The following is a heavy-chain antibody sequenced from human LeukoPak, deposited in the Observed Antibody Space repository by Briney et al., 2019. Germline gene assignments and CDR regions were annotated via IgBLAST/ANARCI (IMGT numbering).Heavy chain of an antibody. Sequence: GGSLRLSCAASGFTFSSYEMHWVRQATGKGLEWVSAVGIVGDTFYTGSVKGRLTTSRENAENSLFLQMNSLRAGDTAVYYCAREGRGSSADAFDIWGQGTMVTVSS. D-gene: IGHD3-16*01. CDR2: VGIVGDT. CDR3: AREGRGSSADAFDI. CDR1: GFTFSSYE. J-gene: IGHJ3*02. V-gene: IGHV3-13*01.